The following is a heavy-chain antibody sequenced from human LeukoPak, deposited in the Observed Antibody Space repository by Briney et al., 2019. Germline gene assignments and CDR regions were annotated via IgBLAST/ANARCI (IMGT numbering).Heavy chain of an antibody. CDR3: ARHGLAATNWFDP. J-gene: IGHJ5*02. V-gene: IGHV1-8*01. CDR1: GYTFTSYD. Sequence: GASVKVSCKASGYTFTSYDINWVRQATGQGLEWMGWMNPNSGNTGYAQKFQGRVTMTRNTSISTAYMELSSLRSEDAAVYYCARHGLAATNWFDPWGQGTLVTVSS. D-gene: IGHD6-6*01. CDR2: MNPNSGNT.